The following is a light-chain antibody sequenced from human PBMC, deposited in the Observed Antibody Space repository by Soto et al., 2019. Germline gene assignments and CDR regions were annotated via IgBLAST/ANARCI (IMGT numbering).Light chain of an antibody. Sequence: QSVLTQPASVSGSPGQSITISCTGTNNDVGGYNYVSWYQQHPGKAPKLMIFDLSHRPSGVSNRFSGSKSGNTASLTISGLQAEDEADYYCSSYTSSSTVVFGGGTKVTVL. V-gene: IGLV2-14*01. CDR1: NNDVGGYNY. CDR2: DLS. J-gene: IGLJ2*01. CDR3: SSYTSSSTVV.